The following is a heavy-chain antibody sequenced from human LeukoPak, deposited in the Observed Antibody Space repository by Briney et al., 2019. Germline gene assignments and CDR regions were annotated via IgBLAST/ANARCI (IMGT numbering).Heavy chain of an antibody. CDR1: GFTFSGSA. V-gene: IGHV3-23*01. J-gene: IGHJ3*01. CDR3: ARDMQLST. CDR2: ISYSGANS. Sequence: TGGSLRLSCAASGFTFSGSAMSWVRQAPGEGLESLSLISYSGANSYYTHSVRGRFTISRDNSKDTLFLQMSSLRAEDTAIYYCARDMQLSTWGLGTMVTVSS. D-gene: IGHD3-16*02.